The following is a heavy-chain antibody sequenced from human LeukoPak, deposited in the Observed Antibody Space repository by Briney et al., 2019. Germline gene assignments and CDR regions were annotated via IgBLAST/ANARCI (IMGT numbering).Heavy chain of an antibody. J-gene: IGHJ4*02. Sequence: PGGSLRLSCAASGFTFSSYGMHWVRQAPGKGLEWVAFIRYDGSNKYYADSVKGRFTISRDNSKNTLYLQMNSLRAEDTAVYYCARLSGYDYYFDYWGQGTLVTVSS. CDR2: IRYDGSNK. CDR3: ARLSGYDYYFDY. V-gene: IGHV3-30*02. D-gene: IGHD5-12*01. CDR1: GFTFSSYG.